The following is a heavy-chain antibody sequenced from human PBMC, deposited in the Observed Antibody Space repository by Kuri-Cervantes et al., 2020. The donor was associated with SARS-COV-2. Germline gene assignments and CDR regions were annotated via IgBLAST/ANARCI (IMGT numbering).Heavy chain of an antibody. Sequence: SETLSLTCTVSGGSISSYYWSWIRQPPGKGLEWIGYIYYSGSTYYNPSLKSLVTISVDTSKNQFSLKLSSVTAADTAVYYCARGGFCGGDCSKGAFDIWGQGTMVTVSS. V-gene: IGHV4-59*01. CDR1: GGSISSYY. CDR3: ARGGFCGGDCSKGAFDI. CDR2: IYYSGST. J-gene: IGHJ3*02. D-gene: IGHD2-21*02.